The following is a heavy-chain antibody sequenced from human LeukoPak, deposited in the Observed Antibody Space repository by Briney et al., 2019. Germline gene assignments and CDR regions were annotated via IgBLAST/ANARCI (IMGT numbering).Heavy chain of an antibody. D-gene: IGHD4-23*01. CDR3: AKGGTTVVDY. J-gene: IGHJ4*02. CDR1: GLTISNYW. V-gene: IGHV3-74*01. Sequence: GGSQRLSCAASGLTISNYWMHWVRQAPGKGLLWVARINSDGSSTTYADSVKGRFTISRDNAKNTPYLQMNSLRDEDTAVYYCAKGGTTVVDYWGQGTLVTVSS. CDR2: INSDGSST.